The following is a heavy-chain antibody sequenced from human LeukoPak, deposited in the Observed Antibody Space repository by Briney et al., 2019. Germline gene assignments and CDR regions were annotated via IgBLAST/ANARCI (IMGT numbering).Heavy chain of an antibody. J-gene: IGHJ4*02. V-gene: IGHV4-39*01. D-gene: IGHD3-16*01. CDR3: VRGSTLRHYQY. CDR1: GGSISSNNYY. CDR2: IYYSGST. Sequence: SETLSLTCTVSGGSISSNNYYWGWIRQPPGKGLEWIGSIYYSGSTYYNPSLKSRVTVSVDTSKNQFSLNLTSVTAADTAVYYCVRGSTLRHYQYWGQGTLVTVSS.